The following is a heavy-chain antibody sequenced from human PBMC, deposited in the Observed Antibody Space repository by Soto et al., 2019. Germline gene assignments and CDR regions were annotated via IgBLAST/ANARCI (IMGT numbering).Heavy chain of an antibody. Sequence: QVQLVQSGAEVKKPGSSVKVSCKASGGTFSSYAISWVRQAPGQGLEWMGGIIPIFGTANYAQKFQGRVTITADDSTSTAYMELISLRSEDTAVYYCARDLKRYYDSSGYGYYYYGMDVWGQGTTVTVSS. CDR3: ARDLKRYYDSSGYGYYYYGMDV. V-gene: IGHV1-69*01. D-gene: IGHD3-22*01. J-gene: IGHJ6*02. CDR1: GGTFSSYA. CDR2: IIPIFGTA.